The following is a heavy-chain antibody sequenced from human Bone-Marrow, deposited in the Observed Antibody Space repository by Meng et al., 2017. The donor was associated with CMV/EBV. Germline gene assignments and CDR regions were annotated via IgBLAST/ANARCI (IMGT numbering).Heavy chain of an antibody. V-gene: IGHV3-30*02. CDR1: GFTFSSYG. Sequence: GGSLRLPCAASGFTFSSYGMHWVRQAPGKGLEWVAFIRSDEANKYYGDSVKGRFTISRDISNNILYLQMNSLRVEDTAVYYCAKDGGYCTSISCPGRPDYWGQGALVTVSS. CDR2: IRSDEANK. D-gene: IGHD2-2*01. J-gene: IGHJ4*02. CDR3: AKDGGYCTSISCPGRPDY.